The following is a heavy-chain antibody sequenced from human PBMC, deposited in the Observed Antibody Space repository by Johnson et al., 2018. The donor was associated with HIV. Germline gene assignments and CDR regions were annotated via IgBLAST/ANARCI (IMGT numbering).Heavy chain of an antibody. Sequence: MQLVESGGGVVQPGRSLRLSCAASGFTFSSYAMHWVRQAPGKGLEWVAVISYDGSNKYYADSVKGRFTISRDDSKSIAYLQMNSLKTEDTAVYYCQGGYSSGWYSNAFDIWGQGTMVTVSS. CDR1: GFTFSSYA. V-gene: IGHV3-30-3*01. CDR2: ISYDGSNK. D-gene: IGHD6-19*01. J-gene: IGHJ3*02. CDR3: QGGYSSGWYSNAFDI.